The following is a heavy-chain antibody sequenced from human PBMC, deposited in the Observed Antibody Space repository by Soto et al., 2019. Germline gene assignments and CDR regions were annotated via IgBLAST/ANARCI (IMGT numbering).Heavy chain of an antibody. CDR2: ISAYNGNT. CDR3: ARDSHTIVVVTATPFDY. Sequence: QVQLVQSGAEVKKPGASVKVSCKASGYTFTSYGISWVRQAPGQGLEWMGWISAYNGNTNYAQKLKCRVTMTTATSTSTAYMELRSLRSDDTAVYYCARDSHTIVVVTATPFDYWGQGTLVTVSS. CDR1: GYTFTSYG. J-gene: IGHJ4*02. V-gene: IGHV1-18*01. D-gene: IGHD2-21*02.